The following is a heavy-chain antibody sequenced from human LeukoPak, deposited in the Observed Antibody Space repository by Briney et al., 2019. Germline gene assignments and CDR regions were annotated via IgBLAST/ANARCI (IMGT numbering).Heavy chain of an antibody. J-gene: IGHJ4*02. CDR3: ARLGAGYDSSGYTTDY. D-gene: IGHD3-22*01. CDR1: GGSISSSSYY. V-gene: IGHV4-39*07. CDR2: IYYSGST. Sequence: SETLSLTCTVSGGSISSSSYYWGWIRQPPGKGLEWIGSIYYSGSTYYNASLKSRVTISVDTSKTQFSLKLSSVTAADTAVYYCARLGAGYDSSGYTTDYWGQGTLVTVSS.